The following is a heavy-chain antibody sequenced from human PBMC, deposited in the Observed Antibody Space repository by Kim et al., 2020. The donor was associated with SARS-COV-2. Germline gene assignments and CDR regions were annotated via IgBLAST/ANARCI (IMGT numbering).Heavy chain of an antibody. CDR2: IYSGGST. V-gene: IGHV3-53*01. J-gene: IGHJ6*02. D-gene: IGHD4-17*01. CDR3: AREAVIHDYPTFPPYYYYGMDV. CDR1: GFTVSSNY. Sequence: GGSLRLSCAASGFTVSSNYMSWVRQAPGKGLEWVSVIYSGGSTYYADSVKGRFTISRDNSKNTLYLQMNSLRAEDTAVYYCAREAVIHDYPTFPPYYYYGMDVWGQGTTVTVSS.